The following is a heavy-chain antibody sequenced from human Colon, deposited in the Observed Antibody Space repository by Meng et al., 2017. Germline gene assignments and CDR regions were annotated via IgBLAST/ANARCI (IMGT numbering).Heavy chain of an antibody. CDR1: GGSFSGFY. J-gene: IGHJ4*02. Sequence: QGQIQQGGAGLLKPSATLSLTCAVSGGSFSGFYWSWIRQPPGKGLEWIGEINHRGRTNYNPSLKSRVTISVDTSKNQFSLKLSSVTAADTAVYYCARGPLDYWGQGTLVTVSS. V-gene: IGHV4-34*02. CDR3: ARGPLDY. CDR2: INHRGRT.